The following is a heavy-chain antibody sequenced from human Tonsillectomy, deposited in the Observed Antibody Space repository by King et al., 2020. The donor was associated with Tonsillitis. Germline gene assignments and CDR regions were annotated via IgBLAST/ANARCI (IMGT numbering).Heavy chain of an antibody. CDR3: ARDVDYYHSSGFPSYYYYMDV. CDR1: GFTFSDYY. Sequence: QLVQSGGGLVKPGGSLRLSCAASGFTFSDYYMSWIRQAPGKGLEWGSYIISSGTYTNYADSVRGRFTISRDNAKNSLYLQMNSLRAEDTAVYYCARDVDYYHSSGFPSYYYYMDVWGKGTTVTVSS. D-gene: IGHD3-22*01. J-gene: IGHJ6*03. CDR2: IISSGTYT. V-gene: IGHV3-11*05.